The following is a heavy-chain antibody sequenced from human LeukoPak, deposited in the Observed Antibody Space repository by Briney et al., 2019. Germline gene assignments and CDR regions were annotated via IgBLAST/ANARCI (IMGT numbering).Heavy chain of an antibody. V-gene: IGHV4-38-2*02. CDR3: ARADYYGSGTPGNWFDP. Sequence: SETLSLTCTVSGYSISSGYYWGWIRQPPGKGLEWIGSIYHSGSTYYNPSLKSRVTISVDTSKNRFSLKLSSVTAADTAVYYCARADYYGSGTPGNWFDPWGQGTLVTVSS. CDR1: GYSISSGYY. D-gene: IGHD3-10*01. J-gene: IGHJ5*02. CDR2: IYHSGST.